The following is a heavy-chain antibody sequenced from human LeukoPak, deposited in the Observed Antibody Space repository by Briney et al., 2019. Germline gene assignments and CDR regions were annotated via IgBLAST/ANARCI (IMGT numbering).Heavy chain of an antibody. CDR1: GGSISSGDYY. Sequence: SQTLSLTCTVSGGSISSGDYYWSWIRQPPGKGLEWIGYIYYSGSTYYNPSLKSRVTISVDTSKNQFSLKLSSVTAADTAVYYCASRPYGDYYFDYWGQGTLVTVSS. J-gene: IGHJ4*02. D-gene: IGHD4-17*01. CDR3: ASRPYGDYYFDY. V-gene: IGHV4-30-4*08. CDR2: IYYSGST.